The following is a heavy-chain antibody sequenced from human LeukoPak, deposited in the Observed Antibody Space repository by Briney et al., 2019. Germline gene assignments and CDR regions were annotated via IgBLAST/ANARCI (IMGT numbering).Heavy chain of an antibody. CDR2: IYYSGST. Sequence: PSGTLSLTCTVSGGSISSYYWSWIRQPPGKGLEWIGYIYYSGSTNYNPSLKSRVTISVDTSKNQFSLKLSSVTAADTAVYYCARQAVGADSGVYFDYWGQGTLVTVSS. D-gene: IGHD1-26*01. V-gene: IGHV4-59*01. CDR1: GGSISSYY. J-gene: IGHJ4*02. CDR3: ARQAVGADSGVYFDY.